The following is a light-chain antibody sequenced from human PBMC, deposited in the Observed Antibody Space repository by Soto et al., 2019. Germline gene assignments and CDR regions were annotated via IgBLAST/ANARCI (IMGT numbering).Light chain of an antibody. V-gene: IGKV3-20*01. CDR3: KQYGSSLIT. J-gene: IGKJ5*01. Sequence: DIVLTQSPATQSLSPGERATLSCRASQSVSSFLAWYQQKPGQPPRLLIYGASSRATGIPDGFSGSGSGTDFTLTISRLGPEEFAVYYCKQYGSSLITFGQGTRLEI. CDR2: GAS. CDR1: QSVSSF.